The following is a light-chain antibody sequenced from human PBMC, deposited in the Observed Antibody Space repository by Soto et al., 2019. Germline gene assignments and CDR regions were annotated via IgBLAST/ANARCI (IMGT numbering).Light chain of an antibody. V-gene: IGKV1-12*01. CDR3: QQYSRLWS. J-gene: IGKJ1*01. Sequence: DIQMTQSPSSVSASVGDRVTITCRASQGISSWLAWYQQKPGKAPKLLIYGASSLESGVPPRFSGDGSETDFTLTISSLQRDDFGTYYCQQYSRLWSFGQGTKVEIE. CDR2: GAS. CDR1: QGISSW.